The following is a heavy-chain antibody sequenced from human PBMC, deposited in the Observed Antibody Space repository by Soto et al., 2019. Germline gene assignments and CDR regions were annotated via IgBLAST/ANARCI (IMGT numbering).Heavy chain of an antibody. Sequence: QVQLQESGPGLVKPSETLSLTCTVSGGSISSYYWSWIRQPPGKGLEWIGYIYYSGSTNYNPSLKSRVTISVDTSTNQFSLTLSSVTAADTAVYYCAREGTTVDSYYYYGMDVWGQGTTVTVSS. CDR2: IYYSGST. V-gene: IGHV4-59*01. D-gene: IGHD1-1*01. CDR3: AREGTTVDSYYYYGMDV. CDR1: GGSISSYY. J-gene: IGHJ6*02.